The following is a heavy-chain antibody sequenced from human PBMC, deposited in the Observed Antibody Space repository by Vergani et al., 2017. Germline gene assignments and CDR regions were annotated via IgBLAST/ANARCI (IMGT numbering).Heavy chain of an antibody. Sequence: EVQLVQSGAAVKKPGESLKISCKGSGYSFTSYWIGWVRQMPGKGLEWMGIIYPGDSDARNSPSFQGQVTISADKSISTAYLQWSSLKASDTAMYYCALTIPYSSDAIDYWGQGTLVTVSS. J-gene: IGHJ4*02. V-gene: IGHV5-51*01. CDR1: GYSFTSYW. CDR3: ALTIPYSSDAIDY. CDR2: IYPGDSDA. D-gene: IGHD6-19*01.